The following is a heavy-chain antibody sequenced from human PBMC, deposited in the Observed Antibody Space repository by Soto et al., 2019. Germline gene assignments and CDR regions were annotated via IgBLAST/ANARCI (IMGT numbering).Heavy chain of an antibody. J-gene: IGHJ3*01. CDR1: GFIVSNNY. V-gene: IGHV3-53*02. CDR2: LYSGGGT. CDR3: ATGGANDAFDV. D-gene: IGHD1-26*01. Sequence: EVQLVETGGGLIQPGGSLRLSCAASGFIVSNNYMSWVRQAPGKGLEWVSVLYSGGGTYYADSVKGRFTNSRDSSKNTLYLQMTSLSDEDTAVYFCATGGANDAFDVGGQGTMVTVSS.